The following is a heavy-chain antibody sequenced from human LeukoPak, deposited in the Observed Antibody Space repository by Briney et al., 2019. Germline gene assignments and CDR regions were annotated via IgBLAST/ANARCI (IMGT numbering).Heavy chain of an antibody. CDR1: GFTFSSYG. CDR2: ISYDGSNK. D-gene: IGHD3-22*01. CDR3: AKEGEYYYDSSGTGHFDY. J-gene: IGHJ4*02. V-gene: IGHV3-30*18. Sequence: GGSLRLSCAASGFTFSSYGMHWVRQAPGKGLEWVAVISYDGSNKYYADSVKGRFTISRDNSKNTLYQQMNSLRAEDTAVYYCAKEGEYYYDSSGTGHFDYWGQGTLVTVSS.